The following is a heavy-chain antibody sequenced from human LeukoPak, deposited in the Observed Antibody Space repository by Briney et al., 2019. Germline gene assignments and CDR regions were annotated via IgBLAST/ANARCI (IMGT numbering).Heavy chain of an antibody. CDR3: AKDYYDSSGYPPLDAFDI. D-gene: IGHD3-22*01. V-gene: IGHV3-23*01. CDR2: ISGSGGST. J-gene: IGHJ3*02. CDR1: GFTFSSYA. Sequence: GGSLRLSCAAPGFTFSSYAMSWVRQAPGKGLEWVSAISGSGGSTYYADSVKGRFTISRDNSKNTLYLQMNSLRAEDTAVYYCAKDYYDSSGYPPLDAFDIWGQGTMVTVSS.